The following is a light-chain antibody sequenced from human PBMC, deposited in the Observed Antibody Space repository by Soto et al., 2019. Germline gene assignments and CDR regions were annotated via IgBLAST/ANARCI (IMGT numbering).Light chain of an antibody. J-gene: IGLJ1*01. V-gene: IGLV2-14*01. CDR3: SSYTSSSIDYV. CDR2: EVS. Sequence: QSALTQPASVSGSPGQSITISCTGTSSDVGGYNYVSWYQQHPGKAPKLMIYEVSNRPSGVSNHFSGSKSGNTASLNISGLQAEDEADYHCSSYTSSSIDYVFGTGTKLTVL. CDR1: SSDVGGYNY.